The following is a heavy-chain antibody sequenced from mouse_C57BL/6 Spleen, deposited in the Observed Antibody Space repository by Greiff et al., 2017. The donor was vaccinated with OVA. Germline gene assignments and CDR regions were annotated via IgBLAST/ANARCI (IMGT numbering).Heavy chain of an antibody. V-gene: IGHV1-55*01. CDR1: GYTFTSYW. D-gene: IGHD2-4*01. CDR2: IYPGSGST. CDR3: ARRGLRRGNFDD. J-gene: IGHJ2*01. Sequence: VQLQQPGAELVKPGASVKMSCKASGYTFTSYWITWVKQRPGQGLEWIGDIYPGSGSTNYNEKFKSKATLTVDTSSSTAYMQLSSLTSEDSAVYYCARRGLRRGNFDDWGKGTTLTVSS.